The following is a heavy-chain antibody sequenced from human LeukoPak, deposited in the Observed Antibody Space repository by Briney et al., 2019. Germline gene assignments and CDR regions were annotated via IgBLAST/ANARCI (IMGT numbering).Heavy chain of an antibody. D-gene: IGHD3-10*01. Sequence: SETLSLTCTVSGGSISSYYWSWIRQPPGKGLEWIGYIYYSGSTNYNPSLKSRVTISVDTPKNQFSLKLSSVTAADTAMYYCAREDSGGLRSLDYWGQGTLVTVSS. J-gene: IGHJ4*02. CDR3: AREDSGGLRSLDY. CDR2: IYYSGST. CDR1: GGSISSYY. V-gene: IGHV4-59*01.